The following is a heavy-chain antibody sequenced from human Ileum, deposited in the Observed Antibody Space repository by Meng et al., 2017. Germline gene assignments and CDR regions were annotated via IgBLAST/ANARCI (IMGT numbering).Heavy chain of an antibody. V-gene: IGHV3-23*01. D-gene: IGHD3-10*01. CDR1: GFSFSAYA. CDR3: AKGITMVRGITYYLDY. Sequence: GESLKISCAASGFSFSAYAMSWVRQAPGEGLEWVSVISNSGGNTFYADSVKGRFTISRDNSRNTVSLQMSNLRAENTAVYYCAKGITMVRGITYYLDYWGQGTLVTVSS. J-gene: IGHJ4*02. CDR2: ISNSGGNT.